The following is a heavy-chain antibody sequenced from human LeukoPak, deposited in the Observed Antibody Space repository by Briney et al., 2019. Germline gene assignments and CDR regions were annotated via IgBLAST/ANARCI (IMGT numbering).Heavy chain of an antibody. CDR2: INHGGST. CDR3: ARGVGYSYGYRMVFDY. D-gene: IGHD5-18*01. J-gene: IGHJ4*02. Sequence: SETLSLTCAVYGGSFSGYYWSWIRQPPGKGLEWIGEINHGGSTNYNPSLKSRVTISVDTSKNQFSLKLSSVTAADTAVYYCARGVGYSYGYRMVFDYWGQGTLVTVSS. V-gene: IGHV4-34*01. CDR1: GGSFSGYY.